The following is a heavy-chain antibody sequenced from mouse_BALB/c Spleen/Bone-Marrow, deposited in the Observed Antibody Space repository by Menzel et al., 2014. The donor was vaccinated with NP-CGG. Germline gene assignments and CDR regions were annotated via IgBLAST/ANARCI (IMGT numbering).Heavy chain of an antibody. J-gene: IGHJ4*01. D-gene: IGHD2-3*01. CDR1: GYTFTSYW. Sequence: QVQIQQSGAELARPGASVKLSCKASGYTFTSYWMQWVKQRPGQGLEWIGAIYPGDGDTRYTQKFKGKATLTADKSSSTAYMQLSSLASEGSAVYYCARFYASGGMDYWGQGPSVTVSS. CDR3: ARFYASGGMDY. V-gene: IGHV1-87*01. CDR2: IYPGDGDT.